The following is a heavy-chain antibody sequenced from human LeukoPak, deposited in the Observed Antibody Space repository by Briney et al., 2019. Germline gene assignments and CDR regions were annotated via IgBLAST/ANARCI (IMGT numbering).Heavy chain of an antibody. V-gene: IGHV4-4*07. CDR2: IYTSGST. D-gene: IGHD3-10*01. Sequence: PSETLSLTCTVSGGSISSYYWSWIRQPAGKGLEWIGRIYTSGSTNYNPSLKSRVTMSVDASKNQFYMKLSSVTAADTAVYYCARDSYYGNDWFDPWGQRTLVTVSS. J-gene: IGHJ5*02. CDR1: GGSISSYY. CDR3: ARDSYYGNDWFDP.